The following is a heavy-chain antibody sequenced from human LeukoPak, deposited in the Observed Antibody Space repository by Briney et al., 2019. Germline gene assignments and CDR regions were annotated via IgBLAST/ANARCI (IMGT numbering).Heavy chain of an antibody. D-gene: IGHD2-2*01. CDR3: ARDRSYAVNQGGWLDP. CDR1: GFTFSNFS. Sequence: GGSLRLSCVASGFTFSNFSIHWVRQGPGKGLEWVAVTSDDGRKKYYAESVKGRFTLSRDNSKNTLYLQMNSLRTDDTAIYYCARDRSYAVNQGGWLDPWGQGTLVSVSS. CDR2: TSDDGRKK. J-gene: IGHJ5*02. V-gene: IGHV3-30*01.